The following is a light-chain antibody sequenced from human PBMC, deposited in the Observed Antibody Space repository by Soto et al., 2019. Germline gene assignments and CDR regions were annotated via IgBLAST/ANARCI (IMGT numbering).Light chain of an antibody. CDR2: GNI. J-gene: IGLJ1*01. CDR1: SSNIGAVYD. CDR3: QSYDSTLSARYV. V-gene: IGLV1-40*01. Sequence: QPVLTQPPSVSGAPGQRVTISCTGSSSNIGAVYDVHWYQQRPGTAPKLLIFGNINRPSGVPDRFSGSKSGTSASLAITGLQAEDEGDYYCQSYDSTLSARYVFGTGTKLTVL.